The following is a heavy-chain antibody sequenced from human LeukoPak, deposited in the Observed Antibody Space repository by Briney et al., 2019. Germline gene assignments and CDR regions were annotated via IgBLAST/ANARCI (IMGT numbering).Heavy chain of an antibody. D-gene: IGHD1-26*01. CDR3: ARLVGATSYFDF. J-gene: IGHJ4*02. CDR1: GGSISRSSYY. V-gene: IGHV4-39*02. Sequence: TSETLSLTCTVSGGSISRSSYYWGWIRQPPGKGLEWIGSIYYSGSTYYNPSLKSRVTISVDTSKNHFSLKLSSVTAADTAVYYCARLVGATSYFDFWGQGTLVTVSS. CDR2: IYYSGST.